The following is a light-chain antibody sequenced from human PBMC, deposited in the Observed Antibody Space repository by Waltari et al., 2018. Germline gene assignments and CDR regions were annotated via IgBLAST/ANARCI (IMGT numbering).Light chain of an antibody. J-gene: IGLJ1*01. CDR2: DVS. V-gene: IGLV2-8*01. Sequence: QSALTQPPSASGSPGQSVTISCTGTSSDVGGYYYVSWYQQHPGKAPKLMIYDVSKRPSGVPDRFSGSKSGNTASLTVSGLQAEDEADYYCSSYAGGNNLYVFGTGTKVTVL. CDR3: SSYAGGNNLYV. CDR1: SSDVGGYYY.